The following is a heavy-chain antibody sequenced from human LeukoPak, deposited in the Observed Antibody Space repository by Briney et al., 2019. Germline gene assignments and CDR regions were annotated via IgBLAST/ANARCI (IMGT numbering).Heavy chain of an antibody. Sequence: GESLEISCKGSGYPFTDYWIVWVRQMPGKGLEYMGVIYPGDSSTRYSPSFQGQVTISADKSITTAYVQWTRLKASDTAMYYCARVSSPSFASLWLDPWGQGTQVTVSS. CDR3: ARVSSPSFASLWLDP. V-gene: IGHV5-51*01. CDR1: GYPFTDYW. CDR2: IYPGDSST. D-gene: IGHD2/OR15-2a*01. J-gene: IGHJ5*02.